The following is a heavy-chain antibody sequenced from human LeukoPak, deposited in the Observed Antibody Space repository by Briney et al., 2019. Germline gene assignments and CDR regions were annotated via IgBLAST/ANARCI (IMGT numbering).Heavy chain of an antibody. CDR1: GYTFTSYG. Sequence: GASVKVSCKASGYTFTSYGISWVRQAPGQGLEWMGWISAYNGNTNYAQKLQGRVTMTTDTSTSTAYMELRSLRSDDTAVYYCARVVYGTVTTASYYFDYWGQGTLVTVSS. D-gene: IGHD4-11*01. CDR3: ARVVYGTVTTASYYFDY. J-gene: IGHJ4*02. CDR2: ISAYNGNT. V-gene: IGHV1-18*01.